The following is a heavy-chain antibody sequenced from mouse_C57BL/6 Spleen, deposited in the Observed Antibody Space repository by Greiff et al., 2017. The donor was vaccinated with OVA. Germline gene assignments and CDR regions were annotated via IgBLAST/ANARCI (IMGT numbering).Heavy chain of an antibody. J-gene: IGHJ2*01. D-gene: IGHD1-1*01. V-gene: IGHV1-7*01. CDR2: INPSSGYT. CDR3: ARPPLSAVVAHGGYLDY. Sequence: QVQLQQSGAELAKPGASVKLSCKASGYTFTSYWMHWVKQRPGQGLEWIGYINPSSGYTKYNQKFKDKATLTADKSSSTAYMQLSSLTYEDSAVYYCARPPLSAVVAHGGYLDYWGQGTTLTVSS. CDR1: GYTFTSYW.